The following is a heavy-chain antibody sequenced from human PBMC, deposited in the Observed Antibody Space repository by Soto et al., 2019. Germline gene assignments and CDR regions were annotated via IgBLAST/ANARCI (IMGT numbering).Heavy chain of an antibody. J-gene: IGHJ6*02. D-gene: IGHD1-26*01. V-gene: IGHV4-28*01. Sequence: PSETLSLTCAVSGYSISSSNWWGWIRQPPGKGLEWIGYIYYSGSTYYNPSLKSRVTMSVDTSKNQFSLKLSSVTAVDTAVYYCARIKATKNYYYYYGMDVWGQGTTVTVSS. CDR3: ARIKATKNYYYYYGMDV. CDR2: IYYSGST. CDR1: GYSISSSNW.